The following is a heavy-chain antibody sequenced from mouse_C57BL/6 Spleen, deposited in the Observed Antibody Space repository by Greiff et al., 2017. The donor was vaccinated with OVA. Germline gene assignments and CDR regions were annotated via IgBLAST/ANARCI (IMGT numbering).Heavy chain of an antibody. D-gene: IGHD1-1*01. CDR1: GFTFSSYG. J-gene: IGHJ4*01. Sequence: DVMLVESGGDLVKPGGSLKLSCAAFGFTFSSYGLSWVRQTPDKRLEWVATISSGGSYTYYPDSVKGRFTISRDNAKNTLYLQMSSLKSEDTAMYYCARHRDYGSSYNYAMDYWGQGTSVTVSS. CDR2: ISSGGSYT. CDR3: ARHRDYGSSYNYAMDY. V-gene: IGHV5-6*02.